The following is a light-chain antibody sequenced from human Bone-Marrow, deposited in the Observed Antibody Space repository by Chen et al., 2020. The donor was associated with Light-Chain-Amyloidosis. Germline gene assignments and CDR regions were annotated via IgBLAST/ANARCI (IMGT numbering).Light chain of an antibody. J-gene: IGKJ3*01. CDR1: QSISSY. V-gene: IGKV1-39*01. Sequence: DIQMTQSPSSLSASVGDRVTITCRASQSISSYLNWYQQKPGKAPKLLIYAASSLQSGVPSRFSGSGSGTEFTLSISSLQPEDFAIYYCQQTYGLPMTFGPGTTVEI. CDR3: QQTYGLPMT. CDR2: AAS.